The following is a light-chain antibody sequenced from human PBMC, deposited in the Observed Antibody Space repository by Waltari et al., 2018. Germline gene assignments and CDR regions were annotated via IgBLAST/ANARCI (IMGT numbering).Light chain of an antibody. V-gene: IGKV1-33*01. CDR2: DAS. Sequence: DIQMTQSPSSLSASVGDRVTITCQASQDISNYLNWYQQKPGKAPKLLIYDASNLETGVPSRFSGSGSGTDFTVTISSLQPEDIATYYCQQYDNLLPVTFGQGTKVEIK. CDR3: QQYDNLLPVT. J-gene: IGKJ1*01. CDR1: QDISNY.